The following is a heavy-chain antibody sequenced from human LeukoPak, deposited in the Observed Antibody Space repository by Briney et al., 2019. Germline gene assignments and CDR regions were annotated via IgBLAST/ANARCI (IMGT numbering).Heavy chain of an antibody. V-gene: IGHV3-23*01. J-gene: IGHJ4*02. Sequence: GGSLRLSCAASGLVFDNFAMSWVRQAPGKGLVWVSTISSSGSSTYYADSVKGRFTVSRDNSKNTLELQMNSLGVEDTAVYYCATQLLWFGESVEEGYWGQGTLVTVSS. CDR3: ATQLLWFGESVEEGY. CDR1: GLVFDNFA. CDR2: ISSSGSST. D-gene: IGHD3-10*01.